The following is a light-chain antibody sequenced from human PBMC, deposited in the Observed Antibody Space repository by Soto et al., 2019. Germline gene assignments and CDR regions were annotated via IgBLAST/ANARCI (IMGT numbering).Light chain of an antibody. J-gene: IGLJ1*01. CDR1: ISNIGNNY. Sequence: QSVLTQPPPVSGTPGQRVTISCSGSISNIGNNYVHWFQQLPGTAPKVLSNRNNQRPSGVPDRFSGSKSGTSASLAISGLRSEDEAEYYCAAWDDTVRSYVFGTGTKVTVL. CDR2: RNN. CDR3: AAWDDTVRSYV. V-gene: IGLV1-47*01.